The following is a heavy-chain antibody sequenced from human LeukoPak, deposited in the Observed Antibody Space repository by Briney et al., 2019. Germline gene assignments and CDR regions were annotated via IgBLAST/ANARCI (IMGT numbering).Heavy chain of an antibody. CDR1: DGSFSDYF. Sequence: PSETLSLTCAVYDGSFSDYFWSWIRQPPGQGLGWIGEVNHGGNSNYNPPLKSRATISVDRSNNQISLKLNSVTVADTAVYYCARVNCGETHCTENNWFDSWGQGTLVTVSS. CDR3: ARVNCGETHCTENNWFDS. D-gene: IGHD2-21*01. J-gene: IGHJ5*01. V-gene: IGHV4-34*01. CDR2: VNHGGNS.